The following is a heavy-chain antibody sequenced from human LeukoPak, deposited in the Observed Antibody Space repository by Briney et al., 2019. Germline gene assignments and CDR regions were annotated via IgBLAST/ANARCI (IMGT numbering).Heavy chain of an antibody. D-gene: IGHD2-15*01. V-gene: IGHV3-74*01. Sequence: PGGSLRLSCGASGFTFSSFWMHWVRQAPGKGLVWVSRINSDGSSTNYADSVKGRFTISRDKAKNTLYLQMSILRAEDTASYYCARFFQGSQNYIDLWGRGNLVSVS. CDR2: INSDGSST. CDR1: GFTFSSFW. J-gene: IGHJ2*01. CDR3: ARFFQGSQNYIDL.